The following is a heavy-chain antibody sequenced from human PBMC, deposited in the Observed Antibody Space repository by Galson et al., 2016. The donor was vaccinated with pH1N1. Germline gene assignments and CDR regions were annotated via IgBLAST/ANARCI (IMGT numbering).Heavy chain of an antibody. CDR3: EGGRAADY. D-gene: IGHD3-16*01. V-gene: IGHV3-9*01. J-gene: IGHJ4*02. CDR1: GFTFNGYS. Sequence: SLRLSCAASGFTFNGYSMHCVRQAPGKGLEWVSSLSWHSIYIYYGDSVKGRFTTSRDNSRNSLYLQMNSLRAEDTAVYYCEGGRAADYWGQGTLVTVSS. CDR2: LSWHSIYI.